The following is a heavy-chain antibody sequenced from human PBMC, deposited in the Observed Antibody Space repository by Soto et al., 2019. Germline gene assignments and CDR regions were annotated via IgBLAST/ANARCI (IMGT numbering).Heavy chain of an antibody. D-gene: IGHD6-19*01. CDR1: GFTFDDYA. Sequence: ALLLSCAVSGFTFDDYAMHWVRQAPGKGLEWVAGIIWNSAYIVYADSVKGRFTISRDNAKNSLHLQMDSLRAEDTALYYCVKDSTVSGVRQGLDFWGRGTLVTVSS. CDR2: IIWNSAYI. CDR3: VKDSTVSGVRQGLDF. V-gene: IGHV3-9*01. J-gene: IGHJ4*02.